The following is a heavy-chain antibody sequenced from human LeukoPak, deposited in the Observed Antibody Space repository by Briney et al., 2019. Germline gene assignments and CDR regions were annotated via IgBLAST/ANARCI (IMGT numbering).Heavy chain of an antibody. CDR2: ISYDGSNK. Sequence: GGSLRLSCAASGFTFSSYAMHWVRQAPGKGLEWVAVISYDGSNKYYADSVKGRFTISRDNSKNTLYLQMNSLRAEDTAVYYCARDRYYYDSSGYRASDAFDIWGQGTMVTVSS. D-gene: IGHD3-22*01. J-gene: IGHJ3*02. CDR1: GFTFSSYA. V-gene: IGHV3-30-3*01. CDR3: ARDRYYYDSSGYRASDAFDI.